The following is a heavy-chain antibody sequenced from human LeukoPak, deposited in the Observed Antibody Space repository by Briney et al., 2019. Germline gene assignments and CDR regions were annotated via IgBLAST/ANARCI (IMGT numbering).Heavy chain of an antibody. CDR1: GYTFTGYC. D-gene: IGHD3-3*01. Sequence: GATVTVSCTASGYTFTGYCISWVRQAPGQGLEWMGWISAYKGNTNYAQKLQGRVTMTTDTSTSTAYMAQTSLRSADTAVYSCARARDRELFGVVIMTHYYYYMDVWGKGPTVTVSS. J-gene: IGHJ6*03. V-gene: IGHV1-18*01. CDR3: ARARDRELFGVVIMTHYYYYMDV. CDR2: ISAYKGNT.